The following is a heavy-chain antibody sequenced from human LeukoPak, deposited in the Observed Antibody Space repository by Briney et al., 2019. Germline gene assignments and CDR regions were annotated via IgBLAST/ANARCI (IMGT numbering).Heavy chain of an antibody. V-gene: IGHV4-39*01. D-gene: IGHD6-19*01. CDR2: IYYSGST. Sequence: PSETLSLTCTVSGGSIGHSSYYWGWIRQPPGRGLEWIGSIYYSGSTYYNPSLKSRVTTSVDTSKNQFSLKLSSVTAADTAVYYCARPNYSSAWFLFDYWGQGTLVTVSS. J-gene: IGHJ4*02. CDR1: GGSIGHSSYY. CDR3: ARPNYSSAWFLFDY.